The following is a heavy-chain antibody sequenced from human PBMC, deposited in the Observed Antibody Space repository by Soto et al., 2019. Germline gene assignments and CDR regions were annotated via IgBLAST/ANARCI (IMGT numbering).Heavy chain of an antibody. CDR3: GKDPNGDYFGSFDF. CDR1: GFTFSSYA. J-gene: IGHJ3*01. CDR2: ITGSGDYT. V-gene: IGHV3-23*01. Sequence: EVQMLESGGGLVQPGGSLRLSCAASGFTFSSYALTWVRQAPGKGLEWVSSITGSGDYTRYTDSVKGRFTITRDNAKNTLFLEMKSLRADDTAIYYCGKDPNGDYFGSFDFWGLGTMVTVSS. D-gene: IGHD4-17*01.